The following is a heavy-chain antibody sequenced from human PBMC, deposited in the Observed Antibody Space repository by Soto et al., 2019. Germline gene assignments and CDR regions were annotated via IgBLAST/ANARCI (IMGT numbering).Heavy chain of an antibody. CDR2: VSGDGGGK. J-gene: IGHJ4*02. V-gene: IGHV3-48*01. CDR3: VRDLYYAFDY. Sequence: LRLSCAVSGFTFNSYSMNWVRQAPGKGLEWVSYVSGDGGGKYYADSVKGRFTISRDNAKNSLYLQMSSLRVEDTAVYYCVRDLYYAFDYWGQGTLVTVSS. D-gene: IGHD3-10*01. CDR1: GFTFNSYS.